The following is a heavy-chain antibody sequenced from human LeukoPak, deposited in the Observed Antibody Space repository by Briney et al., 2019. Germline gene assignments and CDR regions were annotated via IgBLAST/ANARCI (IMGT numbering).Heavy chain of an antibody. D-gene: IGHD3-10*01. Sequence: SETLSLTCAVYGGSLSGYYWSWIRQPPGKGPEWVGEINHSGSTNYNPSLKSRVTISVDTSKNQFSLKLSSVTAADTAVYYCARQRQNYYGSGSYLFRGWFDPWGQGTLVTVSS. J-gene: IGHJ5*02. CDR3: ARQRQNYYGSGSYLFRGWFDP. CDR2: INHSGST. V-gene: IGHV4-34*01. CDR1: GGSLSGYY.